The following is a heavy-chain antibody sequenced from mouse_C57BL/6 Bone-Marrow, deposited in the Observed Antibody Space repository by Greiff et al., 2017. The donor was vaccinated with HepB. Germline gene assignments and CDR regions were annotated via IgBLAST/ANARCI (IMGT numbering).Heavy chain of an antibody. J-gene: IGHJ4*01. Sequence: VKLQESGAELVRPGPSVKVSCKASGYAFTNYLIEWVKQRPGQGLEWIGVINPGSGGTNYNEKFKGKATLTADKSSSTAYMQLSSLTSEDSAVYFCARAGTYAMDYWGQGTSVTVSS. V-gene: IGHV1-54*01. CDR2: INPGSGGT. D-gene: IGHD3-1*01. CDR1: GYAFTNYL. CDR3: ARAGTYAMDY.